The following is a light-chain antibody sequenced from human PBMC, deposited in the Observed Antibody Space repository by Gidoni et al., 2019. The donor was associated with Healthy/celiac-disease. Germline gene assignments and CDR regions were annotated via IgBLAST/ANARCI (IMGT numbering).Light chain of an antibody. CDR2: EVS. J-gene: IGLJ2*01. Sequence: QSALTQPASVSGSPGQSITISCTGTSSDVGSYNLVSWYQQTPGKAPKLMIYEVSKRPSGVSNRFSGSKSGNTASLTISGLQAEDEADYYCCSYAGSSTFGVVFGGGTKLTVL. CDR1: SSDVGSYNL. CDR3: CSYAGSSTFGVV. V-gene: IGLV2-23*02.